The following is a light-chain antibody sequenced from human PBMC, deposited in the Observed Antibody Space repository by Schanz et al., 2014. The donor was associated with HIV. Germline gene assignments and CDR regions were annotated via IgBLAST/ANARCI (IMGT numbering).Light chain of an antibody. J-gene: IGKJ1*01. CDR3: QQYGNSPRT. V-gene: IGKV3-15*01. CDR1: QSVRRN. Sequence: EIVMTQSPATLSVSPGERATLSCRASQSVRRNLAWYQQKPGQAPRLLIYDASNRASGLPARFGGSGSGTEFALTISSPQPEDFAVYYCQQYGNSPRTFGQGTKVEI. CDR2: DAS.